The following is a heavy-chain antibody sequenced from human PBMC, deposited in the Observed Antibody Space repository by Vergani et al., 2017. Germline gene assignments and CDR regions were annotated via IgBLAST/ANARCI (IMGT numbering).Heavy chain of an antibody. CDR1: GGSFSGYY. Sequence: QVQLQQWGAGLLTPSETLSLTCAVYGGSFSGYYWSWIRQPPGKGLEWIGEINHSGSTNYNPSLKSRVTISVDTSKNQFSLKLSSVTAADTAVYYCARGAVYYGSGSYLHYYYYMDVWGKGTTVTVSS. CDR3: ARGAVYYGSGSYLHYYYYMDV. D-gene: IGHD3-10*01. CDR2: INHSGST. J-gene: IGHJ6*03. V-gene: IGHV4-34*01.